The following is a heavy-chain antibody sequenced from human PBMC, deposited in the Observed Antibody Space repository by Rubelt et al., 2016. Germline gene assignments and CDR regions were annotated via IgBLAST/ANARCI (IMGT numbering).Heavy chain of an antibody. CDR2: IKHSGST. CDR3: ASGSSEWLMDAFDI. J-gene: IGHJ3*02. Sequence: QVQLQQWGAGLLKPSETLSLTCAVYGGSFSGYYWRWIRQPPGKGLEWLGEIKHSGSTNYNPSLKSRVTISVDTSKNQFSLKLSSVTAADTAVYYCASGSSEWLMDAFDIWGQGTMVTVSS. V-gene: IGHV4-34*01. CDR1: GGSFSGYY. D-gene: IGHD6-19*01.